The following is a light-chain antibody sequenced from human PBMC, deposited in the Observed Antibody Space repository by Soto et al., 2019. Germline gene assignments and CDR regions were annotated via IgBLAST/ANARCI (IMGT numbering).Light chain of an antibody. J-gene: IGKJ4*01. V-gene: IGKV3-20*01. CDR2: GAS. Sequence: EIVLTQSPGTLSLSPVERATVSCRASQIVSISYLAWYQHKPGQAPRLLISGASNRAAGIPDRFSGSGSGTDFTLTISRLEPEDFAVYYCQQYDNSFTFGGGTKVDIK. CDR3: QQYDNSFT. CDR1: QIVSISY.